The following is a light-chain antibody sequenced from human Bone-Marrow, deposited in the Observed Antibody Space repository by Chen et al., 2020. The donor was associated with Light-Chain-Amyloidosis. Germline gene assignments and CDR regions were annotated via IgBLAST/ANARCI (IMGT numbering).Light chain of an antibody. J-gene: IGLJ3*02. CDR3: CSYAGRGKM. CDR2: EAK. Sequence: QSALTQPASVSGSPGPSITHSCTGSSSDVGTYNLVSWYQHHPGKAPKLIIYEAKKRPSGVSNRFSGSRSGYTASLTISGLQAEDEADYYCCSYAGRGKMFGGGTKLTVL. CDR1: SSDVGTYNL. V-gene: IGLV2-23*01.